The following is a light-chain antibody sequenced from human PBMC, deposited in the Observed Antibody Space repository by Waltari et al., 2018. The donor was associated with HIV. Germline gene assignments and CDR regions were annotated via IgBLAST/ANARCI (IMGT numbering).Light chain of an antibody. CDR1: SSNIGNNP. Sequence: QSVMTQPPSASGTPGQSVTISCSGSSSNIGNNPVNWYQQLPGTAPKLPIYTNNQRPSGFPDRFSGSRSGTSASLAISGLQSEDEADYYCAAWDDSLSGVVFGGGTKLTVL. V-gene: IGLV1-44*01. J-gene: IGLJ2*01. CDR3: AAWDDSLSGVV. CDR2: TNN.